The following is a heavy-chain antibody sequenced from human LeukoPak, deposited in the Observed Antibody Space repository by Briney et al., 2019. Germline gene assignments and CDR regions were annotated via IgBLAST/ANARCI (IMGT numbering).Heavy chain of an antibody. CDR1: GGSNSSYY. V-gene: IGHV4-4*07. Sequence: SETLSLTCTVSGGSNSSYYWSWIRQPAGKGLEWIGRIYTSGSTNYNPSLKSRVTMSVDTSKNQFSLKLSSVTAADTAVYYCARDLIDYDFWSGSNWFDPWGQGTLATVSS. J-gene: IGHJ5*02. D-gene: IGHD3-3*01. CDR3: ARDLIDYDFWSGSNWFDP. CDR2: IYTSGST.